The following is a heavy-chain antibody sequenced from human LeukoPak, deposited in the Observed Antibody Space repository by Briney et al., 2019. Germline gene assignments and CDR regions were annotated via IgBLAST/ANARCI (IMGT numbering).Heavy chain of an antibody. CDR1: GFTFSSYW. D-gene: IGHD5-18*01. CDR2: IKQDESEK. Sequence: PGGSLRLSCAASGFTFSSYWMNWVRQAPGKGLEWVANIKQDESEKYYVDSVKGRFTISRDNAKNSLYLQMDSLRSEDTAVYYCARVGRGYSYGLTAKTENNQGYYYYMDVWGKGTTVTVSS. V-gene: IGHV3-7*03. J-gene: IGHJ6*03. CDR3: ARVGRGYSYGLTAKTENNQGYYYYMDV.